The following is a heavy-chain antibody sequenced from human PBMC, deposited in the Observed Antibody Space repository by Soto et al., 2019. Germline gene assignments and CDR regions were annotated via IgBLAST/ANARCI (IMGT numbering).Heavy chain of an antibody. Sequence: QITLKESGPTLVKPTQTLTLTCAFSGFSLSTSGVGVGWIRQPPGKALEWLALIYWDDDKRYSPSLKSRLTITKDTSKNQVVLTMTNMDPVDTATYYWAHSGKIAAAACFDYWGQGTLVTVSS. J-gene: IGHJ4*02. V-gene: IGHV2-5*02. D-gene: IGHD6-13*01. CDR1: GFSLSTSGVG. CDR3: AHSGKIAAAACFDY. CDR2: IYWDDDK.